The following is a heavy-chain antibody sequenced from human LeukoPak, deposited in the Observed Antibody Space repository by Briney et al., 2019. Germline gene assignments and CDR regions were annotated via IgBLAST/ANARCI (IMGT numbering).Heavy chain of an antibody. J-gene: IGHJ4*02. CDR2: ISYDGSNK. CDR1: GFTFGTYW. V-gene: IGHV3-30-3*01. D-gene: IGHD2-8*02. Sequence: GGSLRLSCAASGFTFGTYWMSWVRQAPGKGLEWVAVISYDGSNKYYADSVKGRFTISRDNSKNTLYLQMNSLRPEDTAVYYCAGAGGVYYFEYWGQGTQVAVSS. CDR3: AGAGGVYYFEY.